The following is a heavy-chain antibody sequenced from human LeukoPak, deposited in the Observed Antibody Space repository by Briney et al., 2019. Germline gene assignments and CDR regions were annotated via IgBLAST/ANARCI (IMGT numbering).Heavy chain of an antibody. Sequence: AGGSLRLSCAASGFTFYDYAMHWVRQAPGKGLEWVSGITWNSGSTLYADSVKGRFTISRDNSKNTLYLQMNSLRADDTAIYHCAKDPGESSRGYYMDVWGKGTTVTVSS. D-gene: IGHD1-14*01. CDR1: GFTFYDYA. CDR2: ITWNSGST. V-gene: IGHV3-9*01. J-gene: IGHJ6*03. CDR3: AKDPGESSRGYYMDV.